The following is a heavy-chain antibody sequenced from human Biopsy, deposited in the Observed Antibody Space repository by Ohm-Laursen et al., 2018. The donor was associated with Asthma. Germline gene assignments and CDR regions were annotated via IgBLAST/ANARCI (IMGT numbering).Heavy chain of an antibody. D-gene: IGHD4-17*01. V-gene: IGHV4-31*02. CDR1: GGSINIGDYY. J-gene: IGHJ5*02. Sequence: TLSLTWTVSGGSINIGDYYWSWIRQHPVKGLEWIGYIHYSGSTYYNPSLKSRVSISLDTSKNQFSLSLTSVTAADTAVYYCARTTYGDDGFDPWGQGTLVTVSS. CDR3: ARTTYGDDGFDP. CDR2: IHYSGST.